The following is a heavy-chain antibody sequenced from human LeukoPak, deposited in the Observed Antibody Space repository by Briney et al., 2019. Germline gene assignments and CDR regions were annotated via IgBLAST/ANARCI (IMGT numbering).Heavy chain of an antibody. V-gene: IGHV4-59*01. CDR1: GGSINGYY. J-gene: IGHJ4*02. CDR2: IYSSGTT. Sequence: SETLSLTCIVSGGSINGYYWNWIRQPPGKRLEWIGYIYSSGTTNYNPSLKSRVTISVDTSKHQFSLKLTSVTAADTAMYYCGKLRMWEVRYFGHWGQGTLVTVSS. D-gene: IGHD1-26*01. CDR3: GKLRMWEVRYFGH.